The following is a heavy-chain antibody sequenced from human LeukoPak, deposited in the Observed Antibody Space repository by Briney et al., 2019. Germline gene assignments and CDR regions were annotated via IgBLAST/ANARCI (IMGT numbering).Heavy chain of an antibody. Sequence: GGSLRLSCVASDLTVSSNYMSWVRQAPGQGLEWVSVLYATGTTYYADSVKGRFTISRDNSKNTLHLQMNSLRDEDTAVYYCARDGYYDSSGYYYDYWGQGTLVTVSS. CDR3: ARDGYYDSSGYYYDY. CDR2: LYATGTT. CDR1: DLTVSSNY. V-gene: IGHV3-53*01. D-gene: IGHD3-22*01. J-gene: IGHJ4*02.